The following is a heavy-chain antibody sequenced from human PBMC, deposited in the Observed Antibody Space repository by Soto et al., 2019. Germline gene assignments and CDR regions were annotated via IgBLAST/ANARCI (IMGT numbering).Heavy chain of an antibody. J-gene: IGHJ6*02. CDR1: GFTFSSYS. Sequence: GGSLRLSCAASGFTFSSYSMNWVRQAPGKGLEWVSSISSSSYIYYADSVKGRFTISRDNAKNSLYLQMNSLRAEDTAVYYCARFEDSSGYYFIAYYYYGMDVWGQGTTVTVSS. CDR2: ISSSSYI. D-gene: IGHD3-22*01. V-gene: IGHV3-21*01. CDR3: ARFEDSSGYYFIAYYYYGMDV.